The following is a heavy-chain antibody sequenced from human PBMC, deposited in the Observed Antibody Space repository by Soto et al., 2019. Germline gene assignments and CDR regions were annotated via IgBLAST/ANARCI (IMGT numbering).Heavy chain of an antibody. Sequence: GGSLRLSFAASGFTFSSYSMNWVRQAPGKGLEWVSYISSSSSTIYYADSVKGRFTISRDNAKNSLYLQMNSLRDEDTAVYYCARDDFWSGYYPSGMDVWGQGTTVTVYS. CDR3: ARDDFWSGYYPSGMDV. CDR2: ISSSSSTI. CDR1: GFTFSSYS. J-gene: IGHJ6*02. V-gene: IGHV3-48*02. D-gene: IGHD3-3*01.